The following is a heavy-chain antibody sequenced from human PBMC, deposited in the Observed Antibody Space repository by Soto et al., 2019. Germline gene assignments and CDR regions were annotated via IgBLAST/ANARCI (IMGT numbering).Heavy chain of an antibody. CDR3: ADPIPKTGTPFGF. J-gene: IGHJ4*02. CDR1: GFTFSNFA. D-gene: IGHD1-1*01. V-gene: IGHV3-23*01. CDR2: ISGSGDET. Sequence: QLLESGGGFVQPGGSLRLSCVASGFTFSNFAMAWVRQAPGEGLEWVSAISGSGDETCYADSMKGRFTISRDNSKDTLDLQINSMRAEDTDVYYGADPIPKTGTPFGFWGQGTLVHVSS.